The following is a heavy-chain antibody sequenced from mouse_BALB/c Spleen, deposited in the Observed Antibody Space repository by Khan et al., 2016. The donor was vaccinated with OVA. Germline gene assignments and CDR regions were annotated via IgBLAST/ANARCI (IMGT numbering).Heavy chain of an antibody. V-gene: IGHV1-7*01. J-gene: IGHJ2*01. CDR1: GYTFTNYW. CDR2: INPSTGYT. Sequence: QVQLQESGAELAKPGASVKMSCKASGYTFTNYWIFWVKQRPGQGLEWIGYINPSTGYTEYNQNFKDKATLTADKSSSTAYMQLSSLTSEDSAVYYCARRGLRWDFDYWGQGTTLTVSS. CDR3: ARRGLRWDFDY. D-gene: IGHD1-1*01.